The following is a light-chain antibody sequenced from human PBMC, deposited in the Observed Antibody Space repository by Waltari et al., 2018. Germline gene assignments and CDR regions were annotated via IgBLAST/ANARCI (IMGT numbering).Light chain of an antibody. V-gene: IGKV4-1*01. CDR1: QSVLYSSDNKNY. CDR3: QRYYNTPPT. Sequence: DIVMTQSPDSLAVSLGERATINCRSSQSVLYSSDNKNYLALYQQKPRQPPSLLIYWASTRESGVPDRFSGSGSGTDFTLTISSLQAEDVAVYYCQRYYNTPPTFGRGTKVEI. CDR2: WAS. J-gene: IGKJ1*01.